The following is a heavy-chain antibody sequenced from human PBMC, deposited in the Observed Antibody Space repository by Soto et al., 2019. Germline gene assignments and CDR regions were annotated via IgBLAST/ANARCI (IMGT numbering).Heavy chain of an antibody. CDR3: ARDRYCGGGCYYDHYYCMDV. Sequence: QVQLQESGPGLVKPSETLSLTCTVSGDSVSSGTYYWSWIRQPPGKGLEWIAYIYYSGSTNYNPSVKSRINVLAVTARNQFTAKLSSVTAADTAVYYSARDRYCGGGCYYDHYYCMDVWGQGTTVTVSS. J-gene: IGHJ6*02. D-gene: IGHD2-21*02. V-gene: IGHV4-61*01. CDR2: IYYSGST. CDR1: GDSVSSGTYY.